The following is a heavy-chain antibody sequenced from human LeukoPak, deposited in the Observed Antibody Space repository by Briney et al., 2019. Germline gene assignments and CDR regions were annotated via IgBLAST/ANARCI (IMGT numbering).Heavy chain of an antibody. CDR3: ARDLTIYGTGPHFGD. D-gene: IGHD1-7*01. CDR1: GFTFSGSW. Sequence: GGSLRLSCEASGFTFSGSWMHWVRQAPGKGLVWVSRIDPAGSSITYADSVKGRFTISRDNAKNTLYLQVNSLRAEDTAMYYCARDLTIYGTGPHFGDWGQGTLVTVSS. CDR2: IDPAGSSI. V-gene: IGHV3-74*03. J-gene: IGHJ4*02.